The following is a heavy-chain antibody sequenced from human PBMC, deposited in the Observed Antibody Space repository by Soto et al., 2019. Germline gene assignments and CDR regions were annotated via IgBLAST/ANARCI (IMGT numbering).Heavy chain of an antibody. CDR3: ASLYSSAWARDY. CDR1: GFTFSSCW. D-gene: IGHD6-19*01. Sequence: SCKASGFTFSSCWMHWVRQAPGKGLVWVSRISSDGSSTNYADSVKGRFTISRDNAKNTLYLQMNNLRPEDTAVYYCASLYSSAWARDYWGQGTLVTVSS. CDR2: ISSDGSST. J-gene: IGHJ4*02. V-gene: IGHV3-74*01.